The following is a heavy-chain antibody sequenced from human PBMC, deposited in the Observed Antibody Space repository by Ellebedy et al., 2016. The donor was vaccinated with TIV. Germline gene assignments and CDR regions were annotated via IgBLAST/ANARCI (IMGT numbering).Heavy chain of an antibody. V-gene: IGHV4-39*07. J-gene: IGHJ5*02. Sequence: SETLSLTXTVSGGSISSSNYYWGWIRQPPGKGLEWIGSIYYSGSTNYNPSLKSRVTISVDTSKNQFSLKVSSVTAADTAVYYCARGNSWHRPARGYNWFDPWGQGTLVTVSS. CDR2: IYYSGST. CDR1: GGSISSSNYY. D-gene: IGHD6-13*01. CDR3: ARGNSWHRPARGYNWFDP.